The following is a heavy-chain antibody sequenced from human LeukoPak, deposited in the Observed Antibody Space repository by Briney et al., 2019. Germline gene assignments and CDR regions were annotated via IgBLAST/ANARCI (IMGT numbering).Heavy chain of an antibody. D-gene: IGHD4-11*01. CDR2: ISGSGGST. Sequence: GGSLRLSCAASGFTFSNCAMTWVRQAPGKGLEWVSAISGSGGSTYYADSVKGRFTISRDNSKNTLYLQMSSLRAEDTAVYYCAKYITVTTNSYYYYMDVWGKGTTVTVSS. V-gene: IGHV3-23*01. CDR3: AKYITVTTNSYYYYMDV. CDR1: GFTFSNCA. J-gene: IGHJ6*03.